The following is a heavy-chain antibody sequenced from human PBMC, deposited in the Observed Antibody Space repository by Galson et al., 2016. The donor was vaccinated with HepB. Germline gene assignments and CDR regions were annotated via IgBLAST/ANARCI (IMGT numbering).Heavy chain of an antibody. CDR3: AKDEFLEGDYYYYGMDV. V-gene: IGHV3-30*18. D-gene: IGHD3-3*01. CDR2: ISYDGSKK. J-gene: IGHJ6*02. Sequence: SLRLSCAASGFTFSSYGMYWVRQAPGKGLEWVAVISYDGSKKYYADSVKGRFTISRDNSKNTLYLQMSSLRAEDTALYYCAKDEFLEGDYYYYGMDVWGQGTTVTVSS. CDR1: GFTFSSYG.